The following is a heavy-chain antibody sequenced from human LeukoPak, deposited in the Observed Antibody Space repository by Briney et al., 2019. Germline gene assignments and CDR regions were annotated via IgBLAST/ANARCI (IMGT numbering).Heavy chain of an antibody. CDR1: GFTFSSYS. D-gene: IGHD3-10*01. Sequence: GGSLRLSCAASGFTFSSYSMNRVRQAPGKGLEWVSSISSSSSYIYYADSVKGRFTISRDNAKNSLYLQMNSLRAEDTAVYYCARDRKRFWDMVRGVIITNHYYYYYGMDVWGQGTTVTVSS. J-gene: IGHJ6*02. CDR2: ISSSSSYI. V-gene: IGHV3-21*01. CDR3: ARDRKRFWDMVRGVIITNHYYYYYGMDV.